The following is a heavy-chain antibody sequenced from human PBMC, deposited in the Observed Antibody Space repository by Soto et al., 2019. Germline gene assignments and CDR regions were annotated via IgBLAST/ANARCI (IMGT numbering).Heavy chain of an antibody. V-gene: IGHV1-46*03. CDR3: ATFTTTIAFDI. CDR1: GYNFTSYY. Sequence: QVQLVQSGAEVKKPGASVKVSCKASGYNFTSYYMHWVRQAPGQGLEWMGIINPSGGSTSYAQKFQGRVTMTRDTSTSTVYMELSSLRSEDTAVYYCATFTTTIAFDIWGQGTMVTVSS. D-gene: IGHD4-17*01. J-gene: IGHJ3*02. CDR2: INPSGGST.